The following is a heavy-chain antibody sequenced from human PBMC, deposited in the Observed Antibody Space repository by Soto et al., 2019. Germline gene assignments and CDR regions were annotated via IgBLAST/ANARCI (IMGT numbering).Heavy chain of an antibody. D-gene: IGHD3-10*01. CDR2: INAGNGNT. Sequence: QVQLVQSGAEVKKPGASVKVSCKASGYTFTSYAMHWVRQAPGQRLEWMGWINAGNGNTKYSQKFQGRVTITRDTSASTGYMELSSLRSEDTAVYYCARDAMVRGTGWFDPWGQETLVTVSS. J-gene: IGHJ5*02. CDR1: GYTFTSYA. V-gene: IGHV1-3*01. CDR3: ARDAMVRGTGWFDP.